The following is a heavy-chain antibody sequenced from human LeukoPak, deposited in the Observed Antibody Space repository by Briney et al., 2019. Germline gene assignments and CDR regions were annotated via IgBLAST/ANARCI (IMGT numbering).Heavy chain of an antibody. D-gene: IGHD5-12*01. CDR3: ARAVGDSGHGRFFDY. J-gene: IGHJ4*02. CDR2: FYYSAST. CDR1: GGSTSSSGCY. V-gene: IGHV4-39*01. Sequence: SETLSLTCTVSGGSTSSSGCYWGWIRQPPGKGLEWIGSFYYSASTYYNPSLKSRVIISVDTSKNQFSLKLSSVTATDTAVYFCARAVGDSGHGRFFDYWGQGTLVTVSS.